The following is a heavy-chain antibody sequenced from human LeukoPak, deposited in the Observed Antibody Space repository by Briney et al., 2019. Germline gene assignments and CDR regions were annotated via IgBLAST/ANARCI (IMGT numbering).Heavy chain of an antibody. CDR1: GFTFSNYW. CDR3: ARDDDWNYEEY. CDR2: MKQDGSEK. V-gene: IGHV3-7*01. Sequence: GSLRLSCAASGFTFSNYWMSWVRQAPGKGLEWVANMKQDGSEKYYVDSVKGRFTISRDNAKNSLYLQMNSLRGEDTAVYYCARDDDWNYEEYWGQGTLVTVSS. D-gene: IGHD1-7*01. J-gene: IGHJ4*02.